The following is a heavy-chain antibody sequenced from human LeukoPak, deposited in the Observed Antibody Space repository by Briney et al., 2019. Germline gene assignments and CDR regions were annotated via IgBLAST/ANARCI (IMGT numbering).Heavy chain of an antibody. CDR3: TKGAGPPWFDP. V-gene: IGHV4-4*07. CDR1: GGSISSYY. CDR2: IQSTGST. Sequence: PSETLSLTCTVSGGSISSYYWSWIRQPAGKGLEWIGRIQSTGSTNYNPSLKSRVTISRDTSKNQFSPKVTSVTAADTAVYYCTKGAGPPWFDPWGQGTLVTVSS. J-gene: IGHJ5*02. D-gene: IGHD6-19*01.